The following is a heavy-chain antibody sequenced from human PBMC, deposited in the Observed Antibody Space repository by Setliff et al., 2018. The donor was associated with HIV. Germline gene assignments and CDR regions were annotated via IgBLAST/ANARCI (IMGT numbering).Heavy chain of an antibody. CDR1: ELTFSNAW. V-gene: IGHV3-15*01. J-gene: IGHJ4*02. CDR2: IKSRAEDETT. D-gene: IGHD3-10*01. CDR3: TTRVIFGDLFTFDY. Sequence: GGSPELSCGVSELTFSNAWMSWVRQAPGKGLEWVGRIKSRAEDETTHYATPVKGRFTISRDDSKNMVFLQMTSLKAEDTAVYYCTTRVIFGDLFTFDYWGQGTLVTVSS.